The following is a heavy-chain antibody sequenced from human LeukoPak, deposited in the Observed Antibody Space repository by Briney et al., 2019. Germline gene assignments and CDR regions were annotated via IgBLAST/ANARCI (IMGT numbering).Heavy chain of an antibody. CDR2: ISGSGGST. V-gene: IGHV3-23*01. J-gene: IGHJ5*02. D-gene: IGHD2-15*01. CDR3: AKDPAVVVVAALGWFDP. Sequence: PGGSLRLSCAASGFTFSSCAMSWVRQAPGKGLEWVSAISGSGGSTYYADSVKGRFTISRDNSKNTLYLQMNSLRAEDTAVYYCAKDPAVVVVAALGWFDPWGQGTLVTVSS. CDR1: GFTFSSCA.